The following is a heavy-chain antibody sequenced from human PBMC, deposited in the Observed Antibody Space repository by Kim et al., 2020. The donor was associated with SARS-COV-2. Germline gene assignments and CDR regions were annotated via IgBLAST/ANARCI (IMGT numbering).Heavy chain of an antibody. CDR2: INHSGST. Sequence: SETLSLTCAVYGGSFSGYYWSWIRQPPGKGLEWIGEINHSGSTNYNPSLKSRVTISVDTSKNQFSLKLSSVTAADTAVYYCARRRVVAAGPYYYYYYGMDVWGQGTTVTVSS. CDR3: ARRRVVAAGPYYYYYYGMDV. D-gene: IGHD6-13*01. J-gene: IGHJ6*02. V-gene: IGHV4-34*01. CDR1: GGSFSGYY.